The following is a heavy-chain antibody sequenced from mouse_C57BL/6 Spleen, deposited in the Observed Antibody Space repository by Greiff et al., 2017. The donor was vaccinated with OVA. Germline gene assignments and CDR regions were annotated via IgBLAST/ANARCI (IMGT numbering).Heavy chain of an antibody. CDR3: ARRIYYYGSSPYYYAMDY. CDR1: GFTFSDYG. CDR2: ISSGSSNI. V-gene: IGHV5-17*01. J-gene: IGHJ4*01. Sequence: EVMLVESGGGLVKPGGSLKLSCAASGFTFSDYGMHWVRQAPEKGLEWVAYISSGSSNIYYADTVKGRFTISRDNAKNTLFLQMTSLRSEDTAMYYCARRIYYYGSSPYYYAMDYWGQGTSVTVSS. D-gene: IGHD1-1*01.